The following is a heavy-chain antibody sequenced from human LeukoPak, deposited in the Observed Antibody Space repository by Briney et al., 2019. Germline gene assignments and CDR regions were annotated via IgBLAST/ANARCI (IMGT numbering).Heavy chain of an antibody. D-gene: IGHD5-18*01. CDR3: ARGTAMVPYYFDY. J-gene: IGHJ4*02. V-gene: IGHV1-2*02. CDR2: INPKSGAA. CDR1: GYIFSDYY. Sequence: ASVKVSCKASGYIFSDYYMHWVRQAPGQGLEWLGWINPKSGAADYAQQFRGRVTMTRDTSINTDYMEMERVTSDDTAVYYCARGTAMVPYYFDYWGQGTLVTVSS.